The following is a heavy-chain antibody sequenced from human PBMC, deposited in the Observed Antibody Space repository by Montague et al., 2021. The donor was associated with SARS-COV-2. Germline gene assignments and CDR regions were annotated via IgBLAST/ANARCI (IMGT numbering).Heavy chain of an antibody. V-gene: IGHV4-34*01. CDR1: GTSFSGYY. CDR2: FNHGGST. D-gene: IGHD3-10*01. J-gene: IGHJ6*03. CDR3: ARLRDGVVPSPILGVGPYYSYYYMDV. Sequence: SETLSLTCTVHGTSFSGYYWNWIRQPPGKGLEWIGEFNHGGSTKYSPSLKSRPTLSAARSKNQFSLKLTSLAAADTAVYYCARLRDGVVPSPILGVGPYYSYYYMDVWGRGTTVTVSS.